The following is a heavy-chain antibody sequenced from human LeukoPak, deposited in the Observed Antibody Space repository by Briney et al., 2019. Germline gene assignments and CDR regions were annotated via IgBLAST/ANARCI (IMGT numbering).Heavy chain of an antibody. CDR3: ARHRAYSSSSPFDY. V-gene: IGHV4-59*08. Sequence: SETLSLTCTVSGGSISSYYWSWIRQPPGKGLVWIGYIYCTGSTNYNPSLKSRVTMFVDMSKNQFSLRLSSVTAADTAVYYCARHRAYSSSSPFDYWGQGTLVTVSS. D-gene: IGHD6-6*01. CDR2: IYCTGST. J-gene: IGHJ4*02. CDR1: GGSISSYY.